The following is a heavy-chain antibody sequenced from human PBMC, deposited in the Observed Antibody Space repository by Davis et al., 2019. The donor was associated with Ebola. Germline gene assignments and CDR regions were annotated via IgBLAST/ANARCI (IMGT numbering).Heavy chain of an antibody. CDR1: GFTFSSYS. V-gene: IGHV3-30*03. Sequence: GESLKISCAASGFTFSSYSMSWVRQAPGKGLEWVAVISYDGSNKYYADSVKGRFTISRDNAKNSLYLQMNSLRAEDTAVYYCARGWWELDPFDYWGQGTLVTVSS. CDR2: ISYDGSNK. J-gene: IGHJ4*02. D-gene: IGHD1-26*01. CDR3: ARGWWELDPFDY.